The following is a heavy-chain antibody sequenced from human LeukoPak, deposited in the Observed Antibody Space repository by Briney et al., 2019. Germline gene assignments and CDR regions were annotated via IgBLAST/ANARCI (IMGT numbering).Heavy chain of an antibody. J-gene: IGHJ4*02. CDR2: IYYSGST. D-gene: IGHD3-9*01. CDR1: VGSISSSSYY. Sequence: PSETLSLTCTVSVGSISSSSYYWGWIREPPGKGLEWIGSIYYSGSTYYNPSLKSRVTISVDTSKNQFSLKLSSVTAADTAVYYCASYDILTGYYRHWGQGTLVTVSS. CDR3: ASYDILTGYYRH. V-gene: IGHV4-39*01.